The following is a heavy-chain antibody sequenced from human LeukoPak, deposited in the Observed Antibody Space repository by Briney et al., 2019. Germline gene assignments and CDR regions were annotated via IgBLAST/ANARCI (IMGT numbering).Heavy chain of an antibody. CDR3: ARDGFHYDSSPNDY. CDR2: ISWNSGSI. CDR1: GFTFDDYA. J-gene: IGHJ4*02. D-gene: IGHD3-22*01. Sequence: GGSLRLSCAASGFTFDDYAMHWVRQAPGKGLEWVSGISWNSGSIGYADSVKGRFTISRDNVKNSLFLQMNSLRAEDTAVYYCARDGFHYDSSPNDYWGQGTLVTVSS. V-gene: IGHV3-9*01.